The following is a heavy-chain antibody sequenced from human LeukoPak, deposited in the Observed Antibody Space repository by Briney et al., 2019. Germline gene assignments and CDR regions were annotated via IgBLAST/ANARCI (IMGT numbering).Heavy chain of an antibody. CDR1: GGSFSGYY. CDR3: ARGLGYDSSGRYYFDY. D-gene: IGHD3-22*01. CDR2: INHSGST. Sequence: SETLSLTCAVYGGSFSGYYWSWIRQPPGKGLEWIGEINHSGSTNYNPSLKSRVTISVDTSKNQFSLKLSSVTAADTAVYYCARGLGYDSSGRYYFDYWGQGTLVTVSS. V-gene: IGHV4-34*01. J-gene: IGHJ4*02.